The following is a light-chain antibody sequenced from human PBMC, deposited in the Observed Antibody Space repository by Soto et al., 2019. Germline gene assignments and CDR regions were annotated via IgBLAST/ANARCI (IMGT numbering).Light chain of an antibody. CDR1: QSVSSNY. V-gene: IGKV3-20*01. J-gene: IGKJ2*01. Sequence: EIVLTQSPGTLSSSPGERATLSCRASQSVSSNYLAWYQQKPGQAPRLLIYGASSRATGIPDRFSGSGSGTDFTLPISSMEPEDFAVYYCQQYGGSPRYTFGQGTKLEIK. CDR3: QQYGGSPRYT. CDR2: GAS.